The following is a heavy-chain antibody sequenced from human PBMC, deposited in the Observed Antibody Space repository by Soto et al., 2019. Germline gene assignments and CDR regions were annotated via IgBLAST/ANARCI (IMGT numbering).Heavy chain of an antibody. CDR3: AKDTSLMVYAILNY. Sequence: GGSLRLSCAASGFTFSSYAMSWVRQAPGKGLEWVSAISGSGGSTYYADSVKGRFTISRDNSKNTLYLQMNSLRAEDTAVYYCAKDTSLMVYAILNYWGQGTLVTVSS. D-gene: IGHD2-8*01. J-gene: IGHJ4*02. CDR1: GFTFSSYA. V-gene: IGHV3-23*01. CDR2: ISGSGGST.